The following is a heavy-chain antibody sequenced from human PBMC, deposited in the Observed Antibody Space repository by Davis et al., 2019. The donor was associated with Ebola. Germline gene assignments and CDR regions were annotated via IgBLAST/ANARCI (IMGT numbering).Heavy chain of an antibody. CDR1: GYTFTSYY. Sequence: ASVKVSCKASGYTFTSYYMHWVRQAPGQGLEWMGIINPSGGSTSYAQKFQGRVTMTRDTSTSTVYMELSSLRSEDTAVYYCARDWVHYYDSSGYSYYFDYWGQGTLVTVSS. J-gene: IGHJ4*02. V-gene: IGHV1-46*01. CDR2: INPSGGST. CDR3: ARDWVHYYDSSGYSYYFDY. D-gene: IGHD3-22*01.